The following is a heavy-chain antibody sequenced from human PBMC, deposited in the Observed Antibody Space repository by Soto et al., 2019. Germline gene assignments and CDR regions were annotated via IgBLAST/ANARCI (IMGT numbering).Heavy chain of an antibody. J-gene: IGHJ5*02. CDR2: ISYIGST. Sequence: SEALSMTCTVSGWSVTSDEGYWSWIRPSPGKGLEWIGYISYIGSTYYNPSLKSRVTISVDTSKNQFSLKLSSVTAADTAVYYCACYLVAAANGEGNWFDPWGQGTLVTLLL. CDR1: GWSVTSDEGY. CDR3: ACYLVAAANGEGNWFDP. V-gene: IGHV4-30-4*01. D-gene: IGHD2-15*01.